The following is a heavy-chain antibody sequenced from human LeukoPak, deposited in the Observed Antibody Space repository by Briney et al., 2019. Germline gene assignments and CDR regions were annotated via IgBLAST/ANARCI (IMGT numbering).Heavy chain of an antibody. Sequence: SETLSLTCTVSGGSISSYYWSWIRQPPGKGLEWIGYIYYSGSTNYNPSLKSRVTISVDTSKNQFSLKLSSVTAADTAVYYCARFDSGGNCFDPWGQGTLVTVSS. J-gene: IGHJ5*02. CDR3: ARFDSGGNCFDP. D-gene: IGHD2-15*01. CDR2: IYYSGST. CDR1: GGSISSYY. V-gene: IGHV4-59*01.